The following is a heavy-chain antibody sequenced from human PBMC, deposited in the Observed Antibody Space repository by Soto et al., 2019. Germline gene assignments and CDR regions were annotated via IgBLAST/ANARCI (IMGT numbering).Heavy chain of an antibody. J-gene: IGHJ1*01. V-gene: IGHV3-74*01. D-gene: IGHD4-17*01. CDR3: VSSSYGDHEYFQN. Sequence: EVQLVESGGGLVQPGGSLRLSCAASGFTFYTYWMHWVRQVPGKGQVWVSRIGPDGNNKDYADSVRGRFTISRDNARQTLHLQMSALRADDTAVYFCVSSSYGDHEYFQNWGQGTLVTVSS. CDR1: GFTFYTYW. CDR2: IGPDGNNK.